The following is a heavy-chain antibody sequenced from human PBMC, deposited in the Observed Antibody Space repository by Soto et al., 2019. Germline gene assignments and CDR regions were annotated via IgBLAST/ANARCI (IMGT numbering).Heavy chain of an antibody. Sequence: QVHLVQSGAEVKKPGASVKVSCQASGYAFTTYGITWVRQAPGQVLAWMGWISAHNGNTNYAQKLQGRVTVTRDTSTSTAYMELRSLRSDDTAVYYCARGRYGDYWGQGALVTVSS. CDR1: GYAFTTYG. CDR2: ISAHNGNT. J-gene: IGHJ4*02. D-gene: IGHD1-1*01. V-gene: IGHV1-18*01. CDR3: ARGRYGDY.